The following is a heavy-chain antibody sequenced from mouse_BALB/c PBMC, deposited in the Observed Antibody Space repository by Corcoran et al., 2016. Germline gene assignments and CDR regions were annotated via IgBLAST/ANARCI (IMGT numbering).Heavy chain of an antibody. CDR1: GYTFTNYG. CDR3: ARRAGPYYFDY. CDR2: INTYTGEP. Sequence: QIQLVQSGPELKKPGETVKISCKASGYTFTNYGMNWVKQAPGKGLKWMGWINTYTGEPTYADDFKGRFAFSLETSASTAYLQINSLKNEDTATYFCARRAGPYYFDYCGQGTTLTVSS. V-gene: IGHV9-3-1*01. J-gene: IGHJ2*01.